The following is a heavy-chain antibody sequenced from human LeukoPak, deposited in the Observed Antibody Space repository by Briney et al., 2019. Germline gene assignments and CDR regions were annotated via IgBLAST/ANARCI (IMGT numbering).Heavy chain of an antibody. Sequence: GGSLRLSCAASGFTFASYAMSWVRQAPGKGLEWVSVISGTGGTTYYADSVKGRFTISRDNSRNTLYLQMKSLRAEDTAVYFCAKDSRPVVTPLGALDIWGQGTMVTVSS. D-gene: IGHD2-21*02. J-gene: IGHJ3*02. V-gene: IGHV3-23*01. CDR1: GFTFASYA. CDR2: ISGTGGTT. CDR3: AKDSRPVVTPLGALDI.